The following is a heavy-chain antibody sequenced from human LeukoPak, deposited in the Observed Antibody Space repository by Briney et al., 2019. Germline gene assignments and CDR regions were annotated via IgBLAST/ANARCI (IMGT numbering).Heavy chain of an antibody. V-gene: IGHV3-33*01. CDR1: GFTFSTYG. Sequence: GGSLRLSCAASGFTFSTYGMHWVRQVPGKGLEWVALIWYDGSNKYYADSVKGRFIISRDNAKNSVHLQMNSLRAEDTAVYYCARGTAPSADYWGQGTLVTVSS. CDR3: ARGTAPSADY. J-gene: IGHJ4*02. D-gene: IGHD2-21*02. CDR2: IWYDGSNK.